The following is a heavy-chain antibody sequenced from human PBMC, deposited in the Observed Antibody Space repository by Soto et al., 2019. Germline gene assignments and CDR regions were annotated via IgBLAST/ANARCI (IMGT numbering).Heavy chain of an antibody. CDR1: GGSISSSSYF. V-gene: IGHV4-39*01. CDR2: IYYSGST. J-gene: IGHJ5*02. CDR3: ARHPSDFWFDP. D-gene: IGHD2-21*02. Sequence: PSETLSLTCSVSGGSISSSSYFWGWIRQPPGKGLEWIGSIYYSGSTYYNPSLKSRVTVSVDPSKNQFSLKLSSVTAAVTAVYYCARHPSDFWFDPWGQGTLVTVSS.